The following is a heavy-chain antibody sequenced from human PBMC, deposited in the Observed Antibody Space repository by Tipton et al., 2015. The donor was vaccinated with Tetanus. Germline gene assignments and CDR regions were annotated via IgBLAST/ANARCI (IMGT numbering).Heavy chain of an antibody. Sequence: SLRLSCVDSAITFSTYGIHWVRQAPGKGLEWLAVSWYDGTDKYYADSVKGRFTISRDNSKNTLYLQMNSLRAEDTALYYCAREADCSGGSCFSGDFDNWGQGTQVTVSS. D-gene: IGHD2-15*01. CDR1: AITFSTYG. V-gene: IGHV3-33*08. J-gene: IGHJ4*02. CDR2: SWYDGTDK. CDR3: AREADCSGGSCFSGDFDN.